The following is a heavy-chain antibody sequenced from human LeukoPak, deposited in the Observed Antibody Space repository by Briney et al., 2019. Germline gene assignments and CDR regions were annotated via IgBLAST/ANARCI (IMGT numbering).Heavy chain of an antibody. CDR3: AKDSSGSGSYDFGDY. V-gene: IGHV3-43D*03. D-gene: IGHD3-10*01. Sequence: PGGSLRLSCAASGFTFDDYAMHWVRQAPGKGLEWVSLITWDAGSTYYADSVKGRFTISRDNSQNTLYLQMNSLIAEDTAVYYCAKDSSGSGSYDFGDYWGQGTLVTVSS. J-gene: IGHJ4*02. CDR2: ITWDAGST. CDR1: GFTFDDYA.